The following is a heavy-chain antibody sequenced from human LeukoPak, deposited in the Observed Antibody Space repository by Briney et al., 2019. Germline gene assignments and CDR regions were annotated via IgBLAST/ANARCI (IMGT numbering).Heavy chain of an antibody. J-gene: IGHJ5*02. CDR1: GYTFTGYH. V-gene: IGHV1-2*02. Sequence: ASVKVSCKASGYTFTGYHMHWVRQAPGQGLEWMGWINPNSGGTNYAQKFQGRVTMTRDTSISTAYMELSRLRSDDTAVYYCARAPSSGWSGNWFDPWGQGTLVTVSP. CDR3: ARAPSSGWSGNWFDP. CDR2: INPNSGGT. D-gene: IGHD6-19*01.